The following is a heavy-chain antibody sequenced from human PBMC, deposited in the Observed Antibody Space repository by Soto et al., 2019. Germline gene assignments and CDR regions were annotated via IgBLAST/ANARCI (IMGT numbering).Heavy chain of an antibody. J-gene: IGHJ6*02. CDR2: ISAYNGNT. V-gene: IGHV1-18*01. Sequence: ASVKVSCKASGYTFTSYGISWVRQAPGQGLEWMGWISAYNGNTNYAQKLQGRVTMTTDTSTSTAYMELRSLRSDDTAVYYCAREADNYYYYRMDVWGQGTTVTVSS. D-gene: IGHD3-9*01. CDR3: AREADNYYYYRMDV. CDR1: GYTFTSYG.